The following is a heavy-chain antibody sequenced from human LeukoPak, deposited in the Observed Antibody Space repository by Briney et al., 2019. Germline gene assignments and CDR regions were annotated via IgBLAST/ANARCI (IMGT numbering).Heavy chain of an antibody. CDR2: ISAYNGNT. V-gene: IGHV1-18*04. Sequence: ASVKVSCKASGYTFTSYGISWVRQAPGQGLEWMGWISAYNGNTNYAQKLQGRVTMTTDTSTSTAYMELRSLRSDDTAVYYCARESPGVDSGYGLFDYWGQGTLVTVSS. D-gene: IGHD5-12*01. CDR3: ARESPGVDSGYGLFDY. J-gene: IGHJ4*02. CDR1: GYTFTSYG.